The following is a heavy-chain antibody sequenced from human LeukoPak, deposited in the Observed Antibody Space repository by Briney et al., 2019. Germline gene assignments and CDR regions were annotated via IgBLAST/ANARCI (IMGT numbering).Heavy chain of an antibody. Sequence: GGSLRLSCAASGFTFGGSGMHWVRQAPGKGLEWVAFIRYDGSDKHYADSVKGRFTISRDNAKNSLYLQMNSLRAEDTAVYYCARAGMATMDYWGQGTLVTVSS. CDR3: ARAGMATMDY. CDR2: IRYDGSDK. D-gene: IGHD5-24*01. CDR1: GFTFGGSG. V-gene: IGHV3-30*02. J-gene: IGHJ4*02.